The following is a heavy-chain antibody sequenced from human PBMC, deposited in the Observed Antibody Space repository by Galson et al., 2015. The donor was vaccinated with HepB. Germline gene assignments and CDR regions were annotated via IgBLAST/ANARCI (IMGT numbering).Heavy chain of an antibody. D-gene: IGHD3-16*01. CDR3: ARDGYAVLVIEY. Sequence: CAISGDSVSSNSVAWNWIRQSPSRGLEWLGRTYYRSKWYNESAASVKCRITINPDTSKNQFSLQLNSVTPEDTAVYYCARDGYAVLVIEYWGQGTLVTVSP. J-gene: IGHJ4*02. CDR1: GDSVSSNSVA. CDR2: TYYRSKWYN. V-gene: IGHV6-1*01.